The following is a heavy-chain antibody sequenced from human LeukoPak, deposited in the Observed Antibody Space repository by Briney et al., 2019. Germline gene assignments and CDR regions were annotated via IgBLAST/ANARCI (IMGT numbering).Heavy chain of an antibody. D-gene: IGHD3-22*01. J-gene: IGHJ4*02. CDR1: GFTVSRNY. CDR3: ARVFYDSSGYYYDY. Sequence: PGGSLRLSCAASGFTVSRNYMSWVRQAPGKGLEWVSVIYSADSAYYADSVRGRFTISRDNSKSTLFLQMDSLRAEDMAVYYCARVFYDSSGYYYDYWGQGTLVTVSS. CDR2: IYSADSA. V-gene: IGHV3-53*05.